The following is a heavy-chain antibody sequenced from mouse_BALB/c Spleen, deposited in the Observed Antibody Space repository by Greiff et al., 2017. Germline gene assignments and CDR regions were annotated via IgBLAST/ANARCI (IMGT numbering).Heavy chain of an antibody. CDR1: GFTFSSYG. Sequence: EVKLVESGGGLVQPGGSLKLSCAASGFTFSSYGMSWVRQTPDKRLELVATINSNGGSTYYPDSVKGRFTISRDNAKNTLYLQMSSLKSEDTAMYYCAREGGYYGFAYWGQGTLVTVSA. CDR3: AREGGYYGFAY. V-gene: IGHV5-6-3*01. J-gene: IGHJ3*01. CDR2: INSNGGST. D-gene: IGHD2-3*01.